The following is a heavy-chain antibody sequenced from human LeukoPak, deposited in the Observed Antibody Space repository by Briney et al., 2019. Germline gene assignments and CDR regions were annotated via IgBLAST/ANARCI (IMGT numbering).Heavy chain of an antibody. V-gene: IGHV4-38-2*01. D-gene: IGHD3-22*01. Sequence: SETLSLTCAVSGYSISSGYYWGWIRQPPGQGLEWIGNIYHSGSTYYNPSLKSRVTISVDTSKNQFSLKLSSVTAADTAVYYCARGNNYYDSSGYYYQDFWGQGTLVTVSS. CDR1: GYSISSGYY. J-gene: IGHJ4*02. CDR3: ARGNNYYDSSGYYYQDF. CDR2: IYHSGST.